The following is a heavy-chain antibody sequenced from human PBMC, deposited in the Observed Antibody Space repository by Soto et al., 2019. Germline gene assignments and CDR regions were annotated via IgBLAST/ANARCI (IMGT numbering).Heavy chain of an antibody. CDR3: ARHRSYGDYNWFDP. V-gene: IGHV4-59*08. CDR2: IYYSGST. J-gene: IGHJ5*02. CDR1: GGSISSYY. Sequence: SETLSLTCTVSGGSISSYYWSWIRQPPGKGLEWIGYIYYSGSTNYNPSLKSRVTISVDTSKNQFSLKLSSVTAADTAVYYCARHRSYGDYNWFDPWGQGTLVTVSS. D-gene: IGHD4-17*01.